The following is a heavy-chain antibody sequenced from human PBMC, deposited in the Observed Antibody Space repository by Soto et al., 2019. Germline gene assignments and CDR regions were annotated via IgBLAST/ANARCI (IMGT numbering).Heavy chain of an antibody. CDR3: ARERIAAAGLDY. CDR1: GFTFSSYG. CDR2: IWYDGSNK. D-gene: IGHD6-13*01. V-gene: IGHV3-33*01. J-gene: IGHJ4*02. Sequence: QVQLVESGGGVVQPGRSLRLSCAASGFTFSSYGMHWVRQAPGKGLEWVAVIWYDGSNKYYADSVKGRFTISRDNSKNTLYLQMNSLRAEDTAVYYCARERIAAAGLDYRGQGTLVTVSS.